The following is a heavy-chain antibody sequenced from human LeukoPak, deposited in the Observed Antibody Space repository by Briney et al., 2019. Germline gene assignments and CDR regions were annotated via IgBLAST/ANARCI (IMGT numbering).Heavy chain of an antibody. D-gene: IGHD3-22*01. Sequence: SVKVSCKAAGGTFSSYAISWVRQAPGQGLEWMGRIIPILGIANYAQKFQGRVTITADKSTSTAYMELSSLRSENTAVYYCARGAWDYYYDSSGYPYAGSWIDYWGQGTLVTVSS. CDR3: ARGAWDYYYDSSGYPYAGSWIDY. CDR1: GGTFSSYA. CDR2: IIPILGIA. V-gene: IGHV1-69*04. J-gene: IGHJ4*02.